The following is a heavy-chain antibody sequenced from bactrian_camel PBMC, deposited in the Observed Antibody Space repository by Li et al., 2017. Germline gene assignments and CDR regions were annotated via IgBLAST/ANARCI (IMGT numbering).Heavy chain of an antibody. CDR2: IDAYGFT. Sequence: HVQMVESRGGAAQAGGSLKLSCAQSKDNRCPYEFSWYRQTPGMEREFVSSIDAYGFTSYAESVKGRFTVSRDNAKNTMYLQLNSLESEDTAMYYCARGPRSDCYSESWCSYEHNYWGQGTQVTVS. CDR3: ARGPRSDCYSESWCSYEHNY. J-gene: IGHJ4*01. D-gene: IGHD3*01. CDR1: KDNRCPYE. V-gene: IGHV3S55*01.